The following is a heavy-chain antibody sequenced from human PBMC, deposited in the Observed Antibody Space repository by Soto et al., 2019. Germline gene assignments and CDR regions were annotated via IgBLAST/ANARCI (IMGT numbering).Heavy chain of an antibody. V-gene: IGHV4-31*03. CDR2: IYYSGST. CDR3: ARYSGQEQWLVKFDY. Sequence: QVQLQESGPGLVKPSQTLSLTCTVSGGSISSGGYYWSWIRQHPGKGLEWIGYIYYSGSTYYNPSLMSRVTIXXDXSXXQFSLKLSSVTAADTAVYYCARYSGQEQWLVKFDYWGQGTLVTVSS. J-gene: IGHJ4*02. CDR1: GGSISSGGYY. D-gene: IGHD6-19*01.